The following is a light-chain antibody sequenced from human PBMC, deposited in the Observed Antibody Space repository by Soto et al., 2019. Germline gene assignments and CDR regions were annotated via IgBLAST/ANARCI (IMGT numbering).Light chain of an antibody. CDR2: EDS. CDR1: SSDAGSYNF. V-gene: IGLV2-23*01. J-gene: IGLJ3*02. Sequence: QSALTQPASVSGSPGQSITISCTGTSSDAGSYNFVSWYQQHPGKAPNVMIYEDSKRPSGVSNRFSGSKSGNTASLTIAGLQAEDEADYSCCSYASSSTYWVFGGGTKLTVL. CDR3: CSYASSSTYWV.